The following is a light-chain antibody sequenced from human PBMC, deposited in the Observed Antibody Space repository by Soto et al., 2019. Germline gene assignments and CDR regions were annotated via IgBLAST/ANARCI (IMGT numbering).Light chain of an antibody. V-gene: IGKV2-28*01. CDR2: LGS. Sequence: DIVMTQSPLSLPVTPGEPASISCRSSQSLLHGNGYNYLDWYLQKPGQSPQLLIYLGSNRASGVPDRFSGSGSGTDFTLKISRVVAEDVGVYYCMQALQTPLTFGGGTKVEIK. J-gene: IGKJ4*01. CDR1: QSLLHGNGYNY. CDR3: MQALQTPLT.